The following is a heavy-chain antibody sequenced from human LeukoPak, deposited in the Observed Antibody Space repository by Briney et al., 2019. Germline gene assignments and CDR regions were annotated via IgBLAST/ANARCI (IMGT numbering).Heavy chain of an antibody. CDR1: GFSFNSYH. D-gene: IGHD3-10*01. Sequence: GGSLRLSCAASGFSFNSYHMHWVRQAPGKGLEWVAVISNDGNNKYYADSVKGRFTISRDNSNNTLSLQMNGLRVEDTAVYYCARPDDSESFYRANHYWGRGTLVTVS. CDR3: ARPDDSESFYRANHY. J-gene: IGHJ4*02. V-gene: IGHV3-30*03. CDR2: ISNDGNNK.